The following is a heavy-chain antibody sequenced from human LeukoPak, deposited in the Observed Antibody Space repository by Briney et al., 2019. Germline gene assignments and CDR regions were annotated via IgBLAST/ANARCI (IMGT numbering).Heavy chain of an antibody. Sequence: GGSLRLSCAASGFTVSSNYMSWVRQAPGKGLEWVSVIYSGGSTYYADSVKGRFTISRDISKNTLYLQMSSLRAEDTAVYFCVRGYSFGPYGMDVWGQGTTVTVSS. J-gene: IGHJ6*02. CDR2: IYSGGST. CDR3: VRGYSFGPYGMDV. D-gene: IGHD2-15*01. V-gene: IGHV3-53*05. CDR1: GFTVSSNY.